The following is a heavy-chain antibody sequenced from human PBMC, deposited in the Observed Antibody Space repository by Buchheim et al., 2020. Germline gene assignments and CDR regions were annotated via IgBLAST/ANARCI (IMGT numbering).Heavy chain of an antibody. CDR1: GFTFSSYW. D-gene: IGHD5-24*01. CDR2: IYSGGST. V-gene: IGHV3-66*02. Sequence: EVQLVESGGGLVQPGGSLRLSCAASGFTFSSYWMHWVRQAPGKGLEWVSVIYSGGSTYYADSVKGRFTISRDNSKNTLSLQINSRRAGDTAVYYCARERGGGRWLQYSLMFDYWGQGTL. CDR3: ARERGGGRWLQYSLMFDY. J-gene: IGHJ4*02.